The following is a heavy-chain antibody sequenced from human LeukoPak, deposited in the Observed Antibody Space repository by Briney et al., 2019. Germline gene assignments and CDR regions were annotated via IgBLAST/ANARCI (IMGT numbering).Heavy chain of an antibody. V-gene: IGHV3-48*03. CDR2: ISGSGSTF. J-gene: IGHJ5*02. Sequence: GGSLRLSCAASGFTFSSFEMNWVRQAPGKGVEWLSYISGSGSTFYYADSVRGRFTISRDNAKNSLYLQMNSLRADDTAVYYCARGFRGANWFDPWGQGTLVTVSS. CDR1: GFTFSSFE. CDR3: ARGFRGANWFDP. D-gene: IGHD3-10*01.